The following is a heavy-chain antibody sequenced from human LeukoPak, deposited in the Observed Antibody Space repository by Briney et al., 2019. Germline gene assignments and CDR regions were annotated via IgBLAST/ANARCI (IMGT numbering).Heavy chain of an antibody. Sequence: GGSLRLSCAASGFTFSDYYMSWIRQAPGRGLEWVSYISSSGSTIYYADSVEGRFTISRDNAKNSLYLQMNSLRAEDTAVYYCARDPVVPGAFDIWGQGTMVTVSS. CDR1: GFTFSDYY. CDR2: ISSSGSTI. CDR3: ARDPVVPGAFDI. V-gene: IGHV3-11*04. D-gene: IGHD2-15*01. J-gene: IGHJ3*02.